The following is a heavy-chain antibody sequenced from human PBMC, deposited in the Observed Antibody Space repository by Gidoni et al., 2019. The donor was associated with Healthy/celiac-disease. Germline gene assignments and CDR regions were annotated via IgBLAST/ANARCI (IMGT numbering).Heavy chain of an antibody. CDR1: GFTFSSYE. Sequence: EVQLVESGGGLVQPGGSLRLSCAASGFTFSSYEMNWVRQAPGKGLEWVSYISSSGSTIYYADSVKGRFTISRDNAKNSLYLQMNSLRAEDTAVYYCARDGWGGFGVAIPFDYWGQGTLVTVSS. V-gene: IGHV3-48*03. J-gene: IGHJ4*02. CDR2: ISSSGSTI. CDR3: ARDGWGGFGVAIPFDY. D-gene: IGHD3-3*01.